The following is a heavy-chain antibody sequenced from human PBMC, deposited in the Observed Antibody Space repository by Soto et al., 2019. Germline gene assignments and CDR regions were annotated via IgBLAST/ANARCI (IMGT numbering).Heavy chain of an antibody. Sequence: QVQLVQSGAEVRKPGASVKLSCKTSDYTFSVSYIHWVRQALGQGLEWMGRIIPSAGHTIYAQKFQGRXXXTXXTSTSTVYMEVSSLSSEDTALYYCATDGGHHDLDYWGLGSLVTVSA. CDR1: DYTFSVSY. V-gene: IGHV1-46*01. CDR2: IIPSAGHT. J-gene: IGHJ4*02. CDR3: ATDGGHHDLDY. D-gene: IGHD3-16*01.